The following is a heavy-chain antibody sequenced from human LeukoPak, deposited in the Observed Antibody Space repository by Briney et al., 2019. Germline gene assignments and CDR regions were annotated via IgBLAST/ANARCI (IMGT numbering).Heavy chain of an antibody. Sequence: SVKVSCKASGGTFSSYTISWVRQAPGQGLDWMGRIIPILGIANYAQKFQGRVTITADKSPSTAYMALSSLRSEDTAVYYCARDPANGDYDDYWGQGTLVTVSS. V-gene: IGHV1-69*04. D-gene: IGHD4-17*01. CDR2: IIPILGIA. CDR3: ARDPANGDYDDY. CDR1: GGTFSSYT. J-gene: IGHJ4*02.